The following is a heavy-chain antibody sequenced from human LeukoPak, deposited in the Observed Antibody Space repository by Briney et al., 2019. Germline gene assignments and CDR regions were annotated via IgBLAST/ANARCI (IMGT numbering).Heavy chain of an antibody. CDR1: GYTLTELS. J-gene: IGHJ4*02. D-gene: IGHD2-15*01. CDR2: FDPEDGET. CDR3: ATALVGRGGYYFDY. V-gene: IGHV1-24*01. Sequence: GASVKVSCKVSGYTLTELSMHWVRQAPGKGLEWMGGFDPEDGETIYAQKFQGRVTMTEDTSTDTAYMELSSLSSEDTAVYYCATALVGRGGYYFDYWGQGPLVTVSS.